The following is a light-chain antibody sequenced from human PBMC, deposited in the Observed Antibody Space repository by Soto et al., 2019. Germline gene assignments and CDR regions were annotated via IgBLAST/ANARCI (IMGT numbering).Light chain of an antibody. CDR3: QQLHGYPIT. J-gene: IGKJ5*01. Sequence: ILLTQSPSCLYASVGGRVRIAPRASQGIDTSLAWYQQKPGKAPKLLIYAASNFQSGVPSRFSGSGSGTHFTLTISSLQPEDFATYYCQQLHGYPITFGQGTRLEIK. CDR2: AAS. CDR1: QGIDTS. V-gene: IGKV1-9*01.